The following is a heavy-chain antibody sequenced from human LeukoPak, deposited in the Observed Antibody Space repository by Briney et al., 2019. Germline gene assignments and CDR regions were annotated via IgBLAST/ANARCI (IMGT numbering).Heavy chain of an antibody. J-gene: IGHJ4*02. CDR1: GFTFSSYS. V-gene: IGHV3-21*04. CDR2: ISSSSSYI. D-gene: IGHD6-19*01. Sequence: PGGSLRLSCAASGFTFSSYSMNWVRQAPGKGLEWVSSISSSSSYIYYADSVKGRFTISRDNSKNTLYLQMNSLRAEDTAVYYCVAGPPFGYWGQGTLVTVSS. CDR3: VAGPPFGY.